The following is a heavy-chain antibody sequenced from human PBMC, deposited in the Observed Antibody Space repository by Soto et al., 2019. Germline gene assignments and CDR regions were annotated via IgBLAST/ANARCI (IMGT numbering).Heavy chain of an antibody. D-gene: IGHD3-10*01. CDR3: ARDLSSPGHYYYYGMDV. Sequence: SETLSLTCTVSGGSISSGGYYWSWIRQHPGKGLEWIGYIYYSGSTYYNPSLKSQVTISVDTSKNQFSLKLSSVTAADTAVYYCARDLSSPGHYYYYGMDVWGQGTTVTVSS. CDR2: IYYSGST. J-gene: IGHJ6*02. V-gene: IGHV4-31*01. CDR1: GGSISSGGYY.